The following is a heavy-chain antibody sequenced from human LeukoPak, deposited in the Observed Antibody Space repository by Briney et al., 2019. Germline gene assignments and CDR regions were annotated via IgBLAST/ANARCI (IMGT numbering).Heavy chain of an antibody. V-gene: IGHV4-4*09. Sequence: SETLSLACTVSGGSITSYYWNWIRQPPGKGLEWIGYIYTSGSTNYNPSLKSRVTISVDTSKNQFSLKLSSVTAADTAVYYCARLMVRGVTYYYYYMDVWGKGTTVTVSS. CDR2: IYTSGST. D-gene: IGHD3-10*01. J-gene: IGHJ6*03. CDR3: ARLMVRGVTYYYYYMDV. CDR1: GGSITSYY.